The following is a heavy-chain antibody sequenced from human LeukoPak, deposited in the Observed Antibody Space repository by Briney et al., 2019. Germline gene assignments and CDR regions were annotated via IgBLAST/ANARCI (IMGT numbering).Heavy chain of an antibody. Sequence: SETLSLTCAVYGGSFSGYYWSWIRQPPGKGLEWIGEINHSGSTNYNPSLKSRVTISVDTSKNQFSLKLSSVTAADTAVYYCVREGYSNSWYRSWGQGTLVTVSS. CDR2: INHSGST. V-gene: IGHV4-34*01. CDR1: GGSFSGYY. J-gene: IGHJ5*02. CDR3: VREGYSNSWYRS. D-gene: IGHD6-13*01.